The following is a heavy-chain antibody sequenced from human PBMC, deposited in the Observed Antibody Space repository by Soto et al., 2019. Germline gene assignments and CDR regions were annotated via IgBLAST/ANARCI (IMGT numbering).Heavy chain of an antibody. CDR1: GGSISSYY. D-gene: IGHD3-3*01. CDR3: ARKITIFGVTPSWFDP. J-gene: IGHJ5*02. Sequence: SETLSLTCTVSGGSISSYYWSWIRQPPGKGLEWIGYIYYSGSTNYNPSLKSRVTISVDTSKNQFSLKLSSVTAADTAVYYCARKITIFGVTPSWFDPWGQGTQVTVSS. V-gene: IGHV4-59*01. CDR2: IYYSGST.